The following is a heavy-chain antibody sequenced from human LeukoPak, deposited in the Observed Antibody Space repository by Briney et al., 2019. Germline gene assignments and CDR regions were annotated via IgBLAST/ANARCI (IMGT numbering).Heavy chain of an antibody. D-gene: IGHD3/OR15-3a*01. CDR2: MNPNSGNT. CDR3: AKGRAARRTRTPLLDY. CDR1: GYTFTSYD. V-gene: IGHV1-8*01. J-gene: IGHJ4*02. Sequence: GASVKVSCKTSGYTFTSYDVHWVRQATGQGLEWMGWMNPNSGNTGSAQNFQGRVTMTSSTSITTAYMELSGLTSEDTAVYYCAKGRAARRTRTPLLDYWGQGTLVTVSS.